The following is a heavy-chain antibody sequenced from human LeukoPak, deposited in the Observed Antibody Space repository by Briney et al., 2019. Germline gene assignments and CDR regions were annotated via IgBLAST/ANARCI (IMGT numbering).Heavy chain of an antibody. CDR2: IYGTGST. Sequence: SETLSLTCAVSGGSIRSDYWSWIRQPAGKGLEWIGRIYGTGSTNYNPSLKSRVTMSVDTSKNQFSLNLSSVTAADTAVYYCARDTGAQWWYFDLWGRGTLVTASS. J-gene: IGHJ2*01. CDR1: GGSIRSDY. V-gene: IGHV4-4*07. D-gene: IGHD1-26*01. CDR3: ARDTGAQWWYFDL.